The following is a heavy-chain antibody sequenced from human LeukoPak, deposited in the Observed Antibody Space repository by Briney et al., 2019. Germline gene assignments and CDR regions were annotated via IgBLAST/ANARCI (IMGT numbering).Heavy chain of an antibody. D-gene: IGHD5-12*01. J-gene: IGHJ4*02. Sequence: GGSLRLSCAASGFTFSSYSMNWVRQAPGKGLEWVSYISSSSSTIYYADSVKGRFTISRDNSKNTLYLQMNSLRAEDTAVYYCAKDVGGGYDWVYWGQGTLVTVSS. CDR1: GFTFSSYS. V-gene: IGHV3-48*01. CDR3: AKDVGGGYDWVY. CDR2: ISSSSSTI.